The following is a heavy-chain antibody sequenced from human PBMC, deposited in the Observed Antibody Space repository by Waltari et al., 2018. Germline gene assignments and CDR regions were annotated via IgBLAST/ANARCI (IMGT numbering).Heavy chain of an antibody. Sequence: QVQLQASGPGLVRPSETLSLTCSVSADSLSAYSRSWVRQPPGKGLEWIGCVHYNGDTDYSPSLESRVTISLDTSKNQFSLMVSSVTAADTAVYYCARVSRGYRGSDRLLYFYSMDVWDKGTTVTVSS. CDR1: ADSLSAYS. D-gene: IGHD5-12*01. V-gene: IGHV4-59*12. CDR3: ARVSRGYRGSDRLLYFYSMDV. CDR2: VHYNGDT. J-gene: IGHJ6*03.